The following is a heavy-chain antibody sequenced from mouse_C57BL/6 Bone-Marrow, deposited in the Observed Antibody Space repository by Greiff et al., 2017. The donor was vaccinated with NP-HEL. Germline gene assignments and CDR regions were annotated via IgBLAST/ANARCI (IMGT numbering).Heavy chain of an antibody. CDR3: ASPPLLLRFAD. CDR1: GYSFTSYC. CDR2: IDPRAGGT. Sequence: EVQLQQSGPELVKPGASVKISCKASGYSFTSYCMNWVKQSPGKGLEWIGEIDPRAGGTTYNQKFKAKATLTVDKSSSTAYMQLKSLTSEDSAVYYCASPPLLLRFADWGQGTLVTVAA. D-gene: IGHD1-1*01. V-gene: IGHV1-42*01. J-gene: IGHJ3*01.